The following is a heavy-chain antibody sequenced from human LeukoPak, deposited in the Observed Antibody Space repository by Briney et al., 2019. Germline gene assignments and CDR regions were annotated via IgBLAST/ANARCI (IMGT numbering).Heavy chain of an antibody. CDR1: GYTFTSYY. Sequence: ASVKVSCKASGYTFTSYYMHWVRQAPGQGLEWMGIINPSGGSTSYAQKLQGRVTMTRDTSTSTVYMELSSLRSEDTAVYYCARDFETMVRGVQNYYYYYGMDVWGQGTTVTVSS. V-gene: IGHV1-46*01. CDR2: INPSGGST. D-gene: IGHD3-10*01. CDR3: ARDFETMVRGVQNYYYYYGMDV. J-gene: IGHJ6*02.